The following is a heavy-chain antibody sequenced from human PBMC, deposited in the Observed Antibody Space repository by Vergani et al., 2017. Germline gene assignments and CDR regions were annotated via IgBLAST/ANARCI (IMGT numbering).Heavy chain of an antibody. CDR1: GYTFTGYY. CDR2: INPNSGGT. CDR3: ARGPYYDFWSGLTFDY. V-gene: IGHV1-2*02. Sequence: QVQLVQSGAEVKKPGASVKVSCKASGYTFTGYYIHWVRQAPGQGLEWMGWINPNSGGTNYAQKFQGRVTMTRDTSISTAYMELSRLRSDDTAVYYCARGPYYDFWSGLTFDYWGQGTLVTVSS. J-gene: IGHJ4*02. D-gene: IGHD3-3*01.